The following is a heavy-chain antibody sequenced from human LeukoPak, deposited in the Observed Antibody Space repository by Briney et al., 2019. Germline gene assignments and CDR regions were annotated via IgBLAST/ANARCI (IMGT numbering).Heavy chain of an antibody. CDR3: ASHLQLWPQFDY. D-gene: IGHD5-18*01. Sequence: SETLSLTCTVSGGSISSYYWSWIRQPPGQGLEWIGYTYYSGSTNYNHSLKRRVTISVDTSKNHFSLQMSSVTAADTAVYFCASHLQLWPQFDYWGQGTLVTVSS. CDR2: TYYSGST. V-gene: IGHV4-59*08. CDR1: GGSISSYY. J-gene: IGHJ4*02.